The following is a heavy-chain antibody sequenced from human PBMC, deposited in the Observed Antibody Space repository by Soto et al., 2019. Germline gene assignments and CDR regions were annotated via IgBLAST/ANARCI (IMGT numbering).Heavy chain of an antibody. V-gene: IGHV3-23*01. J-gene: IGHJ3*02. CDR2: ISGSGGST. CDR3: AKSPSFYADAFDM. CDR1: GFTFSSYA. D-gene: IGHD3-16*01. Sequence: HPGGSLRLSCAASGFTFSSYAMTWVRQAPGKGLEWVSGISGSGGSTYYADSVKGRFTISRDNSKNTLYLQMNSLRAEDTAVYYCAKSPSFYADAFDMWGQGTMVTVSS.